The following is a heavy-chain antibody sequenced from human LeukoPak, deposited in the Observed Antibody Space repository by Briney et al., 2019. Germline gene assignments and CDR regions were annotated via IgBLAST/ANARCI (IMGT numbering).Heavy chain of an antibody. J-gene: IGHJ6*03. CDR1: GYTFTGYY. CDR2: ISAYNGNT. Sequence: ASVKVSCKASGYTFTGYYMHWVRQAPGQRLEWMGWISAYNGNTNYAQKLQGRVTMTTDTSTSTAYMELRSLRSDDTAVYYCASHGIAVAGTGSSVSYYYYMDVWGKGTTVTISS. V-gene: IGHV1-18*04. D-gene: IGHD6-19*01. CDR3: ASHGIAVAGTGSSVSYYYYMDV.